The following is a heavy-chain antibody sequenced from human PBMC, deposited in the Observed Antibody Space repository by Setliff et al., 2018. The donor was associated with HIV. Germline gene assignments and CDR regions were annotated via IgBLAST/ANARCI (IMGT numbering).Heavy chain of an antibody. Sequence: SETLSLTCAVSAGSISSYYWSWIRQPPGKGLEWIGEVTHSGRTNYNPSLESRVTTSVDTSKKQFSLRLTSVTAADTAVYYCARVSKTYWYSIPRDYYHHMDVWGKGTTVTVSS. CDR1: AGSISSYY. CDR2: VTHSGRT. CDR3: ARVSKTYWYSIPRDYYHHMDV. V-gene: IGHV4-34*01. D-gene: IGHD2-8*02. J-gene: IGHJ6*03.